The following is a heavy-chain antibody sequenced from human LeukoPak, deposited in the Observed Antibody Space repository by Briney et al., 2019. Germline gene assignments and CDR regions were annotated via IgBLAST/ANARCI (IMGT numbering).Heavy chain of an antibody. CDR2: INHSGST. Sequence: SETLSLTCAVYGGSFSGYYWSWIRQPPGKGLEWIGEINHSGSTNYNPSLKRRATISVDTSKNQFSLKLGSVTAADTAVYYCARVGSGCPEDYWGQGTLVTVSP. V-gene: IGHV4-34*01. CDR1: GGSFSGYY. J-gene: IGHJ4*02. D-gene: IGHD6-19*01. CDR3: ARVGSGCPEDY.